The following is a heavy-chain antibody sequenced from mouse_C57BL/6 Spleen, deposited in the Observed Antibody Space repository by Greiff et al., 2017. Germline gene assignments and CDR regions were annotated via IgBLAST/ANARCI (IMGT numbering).Heavy chain of an antibody. V-gene: IGHV1-63*01. J-gene: IGHJ1*03. Sequence: LVESGAELVRPGTSVKMSCKASGYTFTNYWIGWAKQRPGHGLEWIGDIYPGGGYTNYNEKFKGKATLTADKSSSTAYMQFSSLTSEDSAIYYCARLTTVDWYFDVWGTGTTVTVSS. CDR3: ARLTTVDWYFDV. CDR2: IYPGGGYT. D-gene: IGHD1-1*01. CDR1: GYTFTNYW.